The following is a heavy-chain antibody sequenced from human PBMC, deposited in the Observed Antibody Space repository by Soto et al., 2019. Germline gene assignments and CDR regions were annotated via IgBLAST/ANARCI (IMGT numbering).Heavy chain of an antibody. CDR3: ARVAITVGGVIPVTYGLDV. J-gene: IGHJ6*02. CDR2: IYHSGST. D-gene: IGHD3-16*02. Sequence: TLSLTCAVSGGSISSGGYSCSWIRQPPGKGLEWIGYIYHSGSTYYNPSLKSRVTISVDRSKNQFSLNLSSVTAADTAVYYCARVAITVGGVIPVTYGLDVWGQGTTVTVSS. V-gene: IGHV4-30-2*01. CDR1: GGSISSGGYS.